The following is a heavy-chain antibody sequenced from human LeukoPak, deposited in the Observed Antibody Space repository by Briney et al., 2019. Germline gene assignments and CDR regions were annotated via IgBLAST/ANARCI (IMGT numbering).Heavy chain of an antibody. CDR2: ISGSGGST. CDR1: GFTFDDYA. D-gene: IGHD3-16*02. V-gene: IGHV3-23*01. Sequence: GGSLRLSCAASGFTFDDYAMHWVRQAPGKGLEWVSAISGSGGSTYYADSVKGRFTISRDNSKNTLYLQMNSLRAEDTAVYYCALNGREVPSGAFDIWGQGTMVTVSS. CDR3: ALNGREVPSGAFDI. J-gene: IGHJ3*02.